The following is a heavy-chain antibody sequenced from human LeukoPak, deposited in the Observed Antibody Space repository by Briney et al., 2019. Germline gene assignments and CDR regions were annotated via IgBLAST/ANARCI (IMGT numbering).Heavy chain of an antibody. CDR3: ARALTQDY. CDR1: GFTFRTYW. CDR2: IKQDGSGK. V-gene: IGHV3-7*01. Sequence: GGSLRLSCVASGFTFRTYWMSWVRQAPGKGLEWVANIKQDGSGKYYLDSVKGRFTISRDNAKNSLYLQMNSLRAEDTAVYYCARALTQDYWGQGTLVTVSS. J-gene: IGHJ4*02.